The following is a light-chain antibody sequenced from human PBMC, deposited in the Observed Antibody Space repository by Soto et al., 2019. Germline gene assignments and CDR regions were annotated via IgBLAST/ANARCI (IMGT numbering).Light chain of an antibody. Sequence: QSALTQPASVSGSPGQSISISCTGTSSDIGGYNYVSWYQQHPGKAPQLLIYDVTSRPSGVSFRFSGSKSGNTASLIISGLQAEDEADYYCSSYARSNTLVFGGGTKLTVL. J-gene: IGLJ2*01. CDR3: SSYARSNTLV. CDR1: SSDIGGYNY. CDR2: DVT. V-gene: IGLV2-14*03.